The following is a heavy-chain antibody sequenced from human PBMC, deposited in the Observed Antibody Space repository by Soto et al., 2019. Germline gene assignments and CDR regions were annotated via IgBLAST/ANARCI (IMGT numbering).Heavy chain of an antibody. CDR2: IGSGDT. CDR3: ARENDPYGFDL. J-gene: IGHJ3*01. V-gene: IGHV1-18*01. Sequence: QVRLVQSGATQEKPGASVKVSCEAFGSSFDSYAYSWVRQAPGQGLEWMGRIGSGDTNYAQKLQGRVTMTTDTSTNTAYMELRSLRSDDTALYYCARENDPYGFDLWGQGTMVTVSS. CDR1: GSSFDSYA.